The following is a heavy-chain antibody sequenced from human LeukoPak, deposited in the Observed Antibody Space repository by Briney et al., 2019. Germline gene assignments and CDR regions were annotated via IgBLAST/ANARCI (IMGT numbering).Heavy chain of an antibody. V-gene: IGHV4-39*01. Sequence: SETLSLTCTVSGGSISSSSYYWGWIREPPGKGLEWIGSIPYSGSTYYTPSLKSRVTISVDTSKNQFSLKLSSVTAADTAVYYCARHHSRFGIYAYFDYWGQGTLVTVSS. CDR2: IPYSGST. D-gene: IGHD3-10*01. J-gene: IGHJ4*02. CDR1: GGSISSSSYY. CDR3: ARHHSRFGIYAYFDY.